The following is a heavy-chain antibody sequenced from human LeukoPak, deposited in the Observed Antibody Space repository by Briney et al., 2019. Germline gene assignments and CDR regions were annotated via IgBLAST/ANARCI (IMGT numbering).Heavy chain of an antibody. V-gene: IGHV4-59*12. CDR1: GGSISSYY. CDR3: ARGPPTNYFIFDY. J-gene: IGHJ4*02. D-gene: IGHD2-8*01. CDR2: IYYSGST. Sequence: SETLSLTCTVSGGSISSYYWSWIRQPPGKGLEWIGYIYYSGSTNYNPSLKSRVTISVDTSKNQFSLNLSSVTAADTAVYYCARGPPTNYFIFDYWGQGTLVTVSS.